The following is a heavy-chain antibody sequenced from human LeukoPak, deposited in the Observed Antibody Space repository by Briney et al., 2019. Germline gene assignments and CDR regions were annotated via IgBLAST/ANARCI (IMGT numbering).Heavy chain of an antibody. CDR3: ARELYYDSSGYHNWFDP. J-gene: IGHJ5*02. CDR1: GGTFSSYA. Sequence: ASVKVSCKASGGTFSSYAISWVRQAPGQGLEWMGGIIPIFGTANYAQKFQGRVTITADESTSTAYMELSSLRSEDTAVYYCARELYYDSSGYHNWFDPWGQGTLVTVSS. V-gene: IGHV1-69*13. D-gene: IGHD3-22*01. CDR2: IIPIFGTA.